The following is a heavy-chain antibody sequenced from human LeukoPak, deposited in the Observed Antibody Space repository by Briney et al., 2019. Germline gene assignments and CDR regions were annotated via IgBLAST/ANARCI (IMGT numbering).Heavy chain of an antibody. CDR3: ARFGTYGGLDAFDI. V-gene: IGHV4-4*07. CDR1: GGSISSYY. CDR2: IYTSGST. D-gene: IGHD4-23*01. J-gene: IGHJ3*02. Sequence: SETLSLTCTVSGGSISSYYWSWIRQPAGKGLEWIGRIYTSGSTNYNPSLKSRVTMSVDTSKNQFSLKLSSVTAADTAVYHCARFGTYGGLDAFDIWGQGTMVTVSS.